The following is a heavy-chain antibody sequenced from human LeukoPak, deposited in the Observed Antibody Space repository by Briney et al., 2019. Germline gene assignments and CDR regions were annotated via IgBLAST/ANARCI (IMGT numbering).Heavy chain of an antibody. CDR2: ISAYSGNT. CDR3: ARGEIAAALDY. J-gene: IGHJ4*02. V-gene: IGHV1-18*01. Sequence: ASVNVSCTASGYTFPIYGITWVRQAPGQGLEWMGWISAYSGNTNYAQKLQGRVTMTTDTSTSTAYMELRSLRSDDTAVYYCARGEIAAALDYWGQGTLVTVSS. D-gene: IGHD6-13*01. CDR1: GYTFPIYG.